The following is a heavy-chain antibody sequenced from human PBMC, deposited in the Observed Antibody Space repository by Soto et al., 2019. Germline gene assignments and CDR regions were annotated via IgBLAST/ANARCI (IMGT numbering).Heavy chain of an antibody. J-gene: IGHJ3*02. CDR2: INAGNGNT. V-gene: IGHV1-3*01. D-gene: IGHD3-3*01. CDR1: GYTFTSYA. Sequence: ASVKVSCKASGYTFTSYAMHWVRQAPGQRLEWMGWINAGNGNTKYSQKFQGRVTITRDTSASTAYMELSSLRSEDTALYYCARTTLNYDFWSGHDAFDIWGQGTMVTVSS. CDR3: ARTTLNYDFWSGHDAFDI.